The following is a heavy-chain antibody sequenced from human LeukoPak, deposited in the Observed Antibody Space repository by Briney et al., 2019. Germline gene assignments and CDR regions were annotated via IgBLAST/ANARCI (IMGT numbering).Heavy chain of an antibody. CDR2: IIPIFGTA. D-gene: IGHD2-2*01. J-gene: IGHJ4*02. Sequence: SVKVSCKASGGTFSSYAISWVRQAPGQGLEWMGGIIPIFGTANYAQKFQGRVTITTDESTSTAYMELSSLRSEDTAVYYCARGIRYCSSTSCPPFDYWGQGTLVTVSS. V-gene: IGHV1-69*05. CDR3: ARGIRYCSSTSCPPFDY. CDR1: GGTFSSYA.